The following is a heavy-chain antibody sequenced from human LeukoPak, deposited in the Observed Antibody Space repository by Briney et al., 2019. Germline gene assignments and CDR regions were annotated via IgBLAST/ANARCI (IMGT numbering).Heavy chain of an antibody. CDR3: ARRTDSTVTTSWFDP. CDR2: ISAYNGNT. D-gene: IGHD4-17*01. Sequence: ASVNVSCKASGYTFTSYGISWVRQAPGQGLEWMGWISAYNGNTNYAQKLQGRVTMTTDTSTSTAYMELRSLRSDDTAVYYCARRTDSTVTTSWFDPWGQGTLVTVSS. V-gene: IGHV1-18*01. J-gene: IGHJ5*02. CDR1: GYTFTSYG.